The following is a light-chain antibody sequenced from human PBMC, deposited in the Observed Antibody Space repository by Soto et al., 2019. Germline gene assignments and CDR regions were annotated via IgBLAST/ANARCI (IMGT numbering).Light chain of an antibody. CDR2: GAS. J-gene: IGLJ3*02. CDR1: RSNIGAGYD. Sequence: QSVLTQPPSVSGAPGQRVTIACTGSRSNIGAGYDVHWYQQLPGTAPKLLIYGASNRPSGVSDRFSGSKSGTSASLAIPGLQAEDEAHYYCQSYDSSLSAWVFGGGTKLTVL. CDR3: QSYDSSLSAWV. V-gene: IGLV1-40*01.